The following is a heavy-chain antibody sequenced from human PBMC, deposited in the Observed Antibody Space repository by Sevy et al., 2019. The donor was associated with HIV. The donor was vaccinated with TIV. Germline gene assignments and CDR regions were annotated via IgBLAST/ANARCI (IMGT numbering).Heavy chain of an antibody. D-gene: IGHD2-2*02. V-gene: IGHV3-30-3*01. J-gene: IGHJ6*02. CDR3: ARTKGTHCSSTSCYKGYGMDV. CDR2: ISYDGSNE. Sequence: GGSLRLSCAASGFTFSSYAMHWVRQAPGKGLEWVAVISYDGSNEYYADSVKGRFTISRDNSKNTLYLQMNSLRAEDTAVYYCARTKGTHCSSTSCYKGYGMDVWGQGTTVTVSS. CDR1: GFTFSSYA.